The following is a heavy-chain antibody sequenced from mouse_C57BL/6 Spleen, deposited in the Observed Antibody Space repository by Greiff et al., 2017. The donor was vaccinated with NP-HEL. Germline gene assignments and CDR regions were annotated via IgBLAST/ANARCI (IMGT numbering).Heavy chain of an antibody. CDR3: AKYLSYSKSLFDY. D-gene: IGHD2-5*01. CDR1: GYTFTSYW. CDR2: IHPNGGST. Sequence: QVQLQQPGAELVKPGASVKLSCKASGYTFTSYWMHWVKQRPGQGLEWIGMIHPNGGSTNYNEKFKSKATLTVDKSSSTAYMQLSSLTSEDSAVYYCAKYLSYSKSLFDYWGQGTTLTVSS. V-gene: IGHV1-64*01. J-gene: IGHJ2*01.